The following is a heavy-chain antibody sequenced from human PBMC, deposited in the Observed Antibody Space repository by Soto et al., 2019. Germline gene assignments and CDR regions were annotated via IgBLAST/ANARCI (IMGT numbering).Heavy chain of an antibody. CDR3: VRDSSGSIEYFQR. D-gene: IGHD3-22*01. CDR1: GGSFRGFY. J-gene: IGHJ1*01. CDR2: INHVGIT. Sequence: QVQLQQWGAGLLKPSETLSLTCAVSGGSFRGFYWTWIRQSPGKGLEWLGDINHVGITNYNPSLKSRVSIPVDTSKSQFSLKLSSVTAADTAVYYCVRDSSGSIEYFQRWGQGTLVTVSS. V-gene: IGHV4-34*01.